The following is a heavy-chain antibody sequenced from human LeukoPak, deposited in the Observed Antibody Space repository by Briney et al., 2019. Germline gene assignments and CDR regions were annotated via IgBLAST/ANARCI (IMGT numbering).Heavy chain of an antibody. D-gene: IGHD5-18*01. CDR1: GYTFTGCF. Sequence: GASVKASCKASGYTFTGCFIHYVRQAPGQGLEWMGWIDPNSDNIRYSETFKDRVTMTRDTSTNTAYMELSWLRSDDTAVYYCARSAYNYGYVYFDPWGQGTLVIVSS. CDR2: IDPNSDNI. CDR3: ARSAYNYGYVYFDP. V-gene: IGHV1-2*02. J-gene: IGHJ5*02.